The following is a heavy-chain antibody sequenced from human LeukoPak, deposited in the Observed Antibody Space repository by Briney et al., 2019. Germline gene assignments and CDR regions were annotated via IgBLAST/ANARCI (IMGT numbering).Heavy chain of an antibody. CDR3: AKVVSGWPGTFYYYGMDV. V-gene: IGHV3-30*18. CDR1: GFAFSSYG. D-gene: IGHD6-19*01. J-gene: IGHJ6*02. CDR2: ISYDGSNK. Sequence: HPGGSLRLSCAGSGFAFSSYGMHWVRQAPGKGLEWVAVISYDGSNKYYADSVKGRFTISRDNSKNTLYLQMNSLRAEDTAVYYCAKVVSGWPGTFYYYGMDVWGQGTTVTVSS.